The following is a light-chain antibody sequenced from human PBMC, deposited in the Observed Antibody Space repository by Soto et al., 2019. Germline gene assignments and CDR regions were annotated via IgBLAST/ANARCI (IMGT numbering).Light chain of an antibody. CDR3: QHRSNWPET. CDR1: QSVSSY. CDR2: DAS. J-gene: IGKJ1*01. Sequence: EIVLTQSPATLSLSPGERATLSCRASQSVSSYLAWHQQKPGQAPRLLIYDASNRATGIPARFSGSGSGTDFTLTISSLEPEDFAVYYCQHRSNWPETFGQGTKVEIK. V-gene: IGKV3-11*01.